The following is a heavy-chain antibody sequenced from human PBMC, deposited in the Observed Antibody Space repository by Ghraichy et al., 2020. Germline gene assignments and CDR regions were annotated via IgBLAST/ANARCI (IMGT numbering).Heavy chain of an antibody. V-gene: IGHV6-1*01. CDR1: GDCVSSYSAA. CDR3: ARGPGYFQP. J-gene: IGHJ1*01. CDR2: TYYRSKWYQ. Sequence: SETLSLTCAVNGDCVSSYSAAWNWISPSTSIGLEWPGRTYYRSKWYQGYAVSVKSRITINPDTSKNQFSVQLNSVTPEDTAVYYCARGPGYFQPWGPGTLVLGSS.